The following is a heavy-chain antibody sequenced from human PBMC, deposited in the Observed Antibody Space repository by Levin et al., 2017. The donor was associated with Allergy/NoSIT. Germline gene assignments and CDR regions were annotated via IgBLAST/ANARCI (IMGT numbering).Heavy chain of an antibody. CDR2: ISYDGSNK. D-gene: IGHD3-10*01. V-gene: IGHV3-30*18. J-gene: IGHJ6*02. Sequence: QPGGSLRLSCAASGFTFSSYGMHWVRQAPGKGLEWVAVISYDGSNKYYADSVKGRFTISRDNSKNTLYLQMNSLRAEDTAVYYCAKDRDRRVRGVINYYYYYGMDVWGQGTTVTVSS. CDR1: GFTFSSYG. CDR3: AKDRDRRVRGVINYYYYYGMDV.